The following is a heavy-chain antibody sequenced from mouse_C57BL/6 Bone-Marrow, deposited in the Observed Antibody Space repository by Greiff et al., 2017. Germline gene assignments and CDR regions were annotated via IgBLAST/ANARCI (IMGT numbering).Heavy chain of an antibody. Sequence: VQLQQPGAELVRPGSSVKLSCKASGYTFTSYWMHWVKQRPIQGLEWIGNIDPSDSETHYNQKFKDKATLTVDKSSSTAYMQLSSLTSADSAVYYCARNYYDYLYAMDYWGQGTSVTVSS. CDR3: ARNYYDYLYAMDY. J-gene: IGHJ4*01. CDR1: GYTFTSYW. CDR2: IDPSDSET. D-gene: IGHD2-4*01. V-gene: IGHV1-52*01.